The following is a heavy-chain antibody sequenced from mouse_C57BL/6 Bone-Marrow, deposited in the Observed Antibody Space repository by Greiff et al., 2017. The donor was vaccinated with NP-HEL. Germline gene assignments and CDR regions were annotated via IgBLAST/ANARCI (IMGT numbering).Heavy chain of an antibody. CDR2: IDPSDSYT. Sequence: QVHVKQPGAELVMPGASVKLSCKASGYTFTSYWMHWVKQRPGQGLEWIGEIDPSDSYTNYNQKFKGKSTLTVDKSSSTAYMQLSSLTSEDSAVYYCARRDGYSWFAYWGQGTLVTVSA. J-gene: IGHJ3*01. V-gene: IGHV1-69*01. CDR3: ARRDGYSWFAY. D-gene: IGHD2-3*01. CDR1: GYTFTSYW.